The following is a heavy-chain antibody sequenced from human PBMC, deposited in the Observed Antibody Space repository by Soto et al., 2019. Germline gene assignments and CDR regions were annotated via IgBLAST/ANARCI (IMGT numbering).Heavy chain of an antibody. CDR3: AKDRGYHSSSWPFY. V-gene: IGHV3-30*18. J-gene: IGHJ4*02. CDR1: GSSFSSYG. CDR2: ISYDGTYK. D-gene: IGHD6-13*01. Sequence: GGSLRLSCAASGSSFSSYGILWVRQVPGKGLEWVAVISYDGTYKHYADSVKGRFTFSRDNSKNTVYLQMNSLRAEDTAVYYCAKDRGYHSSSWPFYWGQGT.